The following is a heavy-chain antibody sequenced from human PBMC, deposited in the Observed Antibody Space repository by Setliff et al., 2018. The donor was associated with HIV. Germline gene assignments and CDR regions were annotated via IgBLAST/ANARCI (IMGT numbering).Heavy chain of an antibody. D-gene: IGHD3-3*01. CDR2: VYYSGST. CDR1: GGSIRSSSYY. V-gene: IGHV4-39*01. Sequence: SETLSLTCTVSGGSIRSSSYYWGWIRQPPGKGLEWIGSVYYSGSTYYNPSLESRVTISADMSKNQFSLKLSSVTAADTAVYYCARVPFTTGFDYWGQGILVTVSS. CDR3: ARVPFTTGFDY. J-gene: IGHJ4*02.